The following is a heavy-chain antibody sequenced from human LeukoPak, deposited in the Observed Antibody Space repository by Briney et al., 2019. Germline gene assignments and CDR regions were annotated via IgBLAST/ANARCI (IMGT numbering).Heavy chain of an antibody. D-gene: IGHD5-18*01. CDR2: MIPILGIA. CDR1: GGTFSSYT. Sequence: GASAKVSCKASGGTFSSYTISWVRQAPGQGLEGLGRMIPILGIATSAQKFQGRVTITADKSTSTAYMELSSLRSEDTAVYYRARPPPAHTAMDRKIHRPVYYTDVWGKEPTVTVSS. J-gene: IGHJ6*03. CDR3: ARPPPAHTAMDRKIHRPVYYTDV. V-gene: IGHV1-69*02.